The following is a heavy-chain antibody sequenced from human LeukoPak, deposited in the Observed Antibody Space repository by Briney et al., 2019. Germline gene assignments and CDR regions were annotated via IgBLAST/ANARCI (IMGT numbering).Heavy chain of an antibody. V-gene: IGHV4-4*07. D-gene: IGHD3-22*01. J-gene: IGHJ3*02. CDR1: GPSISSYY. CDR3: ARDPLTYYYDSSDAFDI. CDR2: IYTSGST. Sequence: SETLSLTCTVSGPSISSYYWSWIRQPAGKGLEWIGRIYTSGSTNYNPSLKSRVTMSVDTSKNQFSLKLSSVTAADTAVYYCARDPLTYYYDSSDAFDIWGQGTMVTVSS.